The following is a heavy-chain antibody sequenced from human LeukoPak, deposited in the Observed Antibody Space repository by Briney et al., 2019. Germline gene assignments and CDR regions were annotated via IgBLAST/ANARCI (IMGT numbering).Heavy chain of an antibody. J-gene: IGHJ4*02. CDR1: GFTFSSYS. CDR3: ARFSMSSPLVDY. V-gene: IGHV3-21*01. CDR2: ISSSSSYI. Sequence: GGSLRLSCAASGFTFSSYSMNWVRQAPGKGLEWVSSISSSSSYIYYADSVKGRFTISRDNAKNSLYLQMNNLRAEDTAVYYCARFSMSSPLVDYWGQGTLVTVSS. D-gene: IGHD5/OR15-5a*01.